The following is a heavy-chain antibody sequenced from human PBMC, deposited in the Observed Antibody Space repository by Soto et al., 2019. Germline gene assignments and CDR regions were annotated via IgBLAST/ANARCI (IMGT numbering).Heavy chain of an antibody. V-gene: IGHV3-9*01. D-gene: IGHD3-16*01. CDR3: AKEMITFGDFNYYYMDV. CDR2: ITWHSGTI. CDR1: GFTFDQYT. J-gene: IGHJ6*03. Sequence: EVQLVESWGGLVQPGRSLRLACAASGFTFDQYTMHWVRQAPGKGLAWVSSITWHSGTIGYADSVKGRFTISRDNAKNSLYLQMNSLRGEDTALYYCAKEMITFGDFNYYYMDVWGNGTTVTVSS.